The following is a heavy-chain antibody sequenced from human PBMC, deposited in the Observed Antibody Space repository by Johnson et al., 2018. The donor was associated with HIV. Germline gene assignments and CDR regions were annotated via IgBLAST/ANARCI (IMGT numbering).Heavy chain of an antibody. Sequence: QVQVVESGGGVVQPGRSLRLSCAASGFTFNNYAIHWVRQAPGKGLEWVAVISYDGSNKYYADSVKGRFTISRDNSKNTLYLQMNSLRAEDTAVYYCAKGGRGDAFDIWGQGTMVTVSS. CDR1: GFTFNNYA. D-gene: IGHD2-15*01. CDR2: ISYDGSNK. J-gene: IGHJ3*02. CDR3: AKGGRGDAFDI. V-gene: IGHV3-30*04.